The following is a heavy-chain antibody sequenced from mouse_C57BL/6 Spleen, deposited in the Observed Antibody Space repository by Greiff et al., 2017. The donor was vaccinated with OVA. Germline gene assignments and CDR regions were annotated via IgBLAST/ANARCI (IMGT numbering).Heavy chain of an antibody. J-gene: IGHJ1*03. D-gene: IGHD1-1*01. CDR2: IYPRDGST. CDR1: GYTFTSYD. Sequence: QVQLQQSGPELVKPGASVKLSCKASGYTFTSYDINWVKQRPGQGLEWIGWIYPRDGSTKYNEKFKGKATLTLATSSSTAYMELHRLTSEDSAVYFCARAPLTTVVATDWYFDVWGTGTTVTVSS. CDR3: ARAPLTTVVATDWYFDV. V-gene: IGHV1-85*01.